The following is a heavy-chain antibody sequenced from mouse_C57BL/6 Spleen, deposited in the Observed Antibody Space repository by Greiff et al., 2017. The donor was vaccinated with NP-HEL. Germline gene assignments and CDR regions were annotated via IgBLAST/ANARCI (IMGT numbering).Heavy chain of an antibody. Sequence: VQLQQSGPELVKPGASVKISCKASGYTFTDYYMNWVKQSHGKSLEWIGDINPNNGGTSYNQKFKGKATLTVDKSSSTAYMELRSLTSEDSAVYYCARRYGSRNWYFDVWGTGTTVTVSS. V-gene: IGHV1-26*01. CDR1: GYTFTDYY. CDR3: ARRYGSRNWYFDV. J-gene: IGHJ1*03. D-gene: IGHD1-1*01. CDR2: INPNNGGT.